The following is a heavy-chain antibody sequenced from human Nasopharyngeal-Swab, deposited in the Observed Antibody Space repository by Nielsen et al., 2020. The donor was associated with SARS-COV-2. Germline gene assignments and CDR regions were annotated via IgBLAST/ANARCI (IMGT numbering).Heavy chain of an antibody. CDR1: GRSISSYY. Sequence: SETMSLTCTVSGRSISSYYWSWSRQPPRKVMEWIGYIYYSGSTNYNPSSKSQVTISVTTSKNQFSLKLSSVTAADTAVYYWERWRNRRGYSYALGSYYGMDVWGQGTTVTVSS. CDR3: ERWRNRRGYSYALGSYYGMDV. V-gene: IGHV4-59*01. D-gene: IGHD5-18*01. J-gene: IGHJ6*02. CDR2: IYYSGST.